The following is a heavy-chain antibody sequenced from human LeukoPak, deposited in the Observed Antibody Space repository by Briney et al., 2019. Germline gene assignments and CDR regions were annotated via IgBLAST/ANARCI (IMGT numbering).Heavy chain of an antibody. Sequence: SETLSLTCAVSGGSISSGGYSWSWIRQPPGKGLEWIGYIYHSGSTYYNPSLKSRVTISVDRSKNQFSLKLSSVTAADTAVYYCARADSSGYYWYFDLWGRGTLVTVSS. J-gene: IGHJ2*01. CDR3: ARADSSGYYWYFDL. D-gene: IGHD3-22*01. V-gene: IGHV4-30-2*01. CDR1: GGSISSGGYS. CDR2: IYHSGST.